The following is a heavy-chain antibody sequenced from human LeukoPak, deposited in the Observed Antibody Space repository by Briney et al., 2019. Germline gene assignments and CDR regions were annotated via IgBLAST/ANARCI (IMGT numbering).Heavy chain of an antibody. Sequence: PGGSLRLSCVASGFTFSTFGMNWVRQAPGTGLEWVSYIGSGSSPIYYADSVKGRFTMSRDNAKNSLYLQMNSLRDEDAAVYYCARASPSGYDYWGQGTLVTVSS. CDR2: IGSGSSPI. J-gene: IGHJ4*02. V-gene: IGHV3-48*02. CDR3: ARASPSGYDY. D-gene: IGHD3-22*01. CDR1: GFTFSTFG.